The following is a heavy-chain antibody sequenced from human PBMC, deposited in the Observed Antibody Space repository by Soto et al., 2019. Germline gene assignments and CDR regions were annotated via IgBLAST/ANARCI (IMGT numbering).Heavy chain of an antibody. CDR1: GFSFTSYW. V-gene: IGHV5-51*01. CDR3: ARHGEGLYYYYGPDV. CDR2: IYPADSDT. J-gene: IGHJ6*02. Sequence: PGESLKISCKGSGFSFTSYWIVWVRQMPGKGLEWMGRIYPADSDTRYSPSFQGQVIISADKSINTAYLQLSSLQASDTATYYCARHGEGLYYYYGPDVWGQGTTVTVSS. D-gene: IGHD3-10*01.